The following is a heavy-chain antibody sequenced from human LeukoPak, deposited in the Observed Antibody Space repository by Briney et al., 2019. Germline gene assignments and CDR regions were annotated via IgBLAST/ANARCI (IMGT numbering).Heavy chain of an antibody. CDR3: VTRVKSTGDY. Sequence: GGSLRLSCEGSGFTFSNVWMNWVRQASGKGLEWIGRIKTKTEGGTTEYAAPMKGRFTISRDDSKNTMYLQMNSLKTEDTALYYCVTRVKSTGDYWGQGTLVTVFS. J-gene: IGHJ4*02. CDR1: GFTFSNVW. CDR2: IKTKTEGGTT. V-gene: IGHV3-15*01. D-gene: IGHD1-14*01.